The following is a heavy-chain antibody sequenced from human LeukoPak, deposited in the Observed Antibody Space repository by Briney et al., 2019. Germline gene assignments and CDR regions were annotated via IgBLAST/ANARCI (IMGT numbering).Heavy chain of an antibody. D-gene: IGHD3-22*01. Sequence: GGSLRLSCAASGFTFSSYAMSWVRQAPGKGLEWVSAISGSGGSTYYADSVKGRFTISRDDSKNTLYLQMNSLRAEDTAVYYCAKRPGYYDSSGVYWGQGTLVTVSS. CDR2: ISGSGGST. CDR3: AKRPGYYDSSGVY. CDR1: GFTFSSYA. V-gene: IGHV3-23*01. J-gene: IGHJ4*02.